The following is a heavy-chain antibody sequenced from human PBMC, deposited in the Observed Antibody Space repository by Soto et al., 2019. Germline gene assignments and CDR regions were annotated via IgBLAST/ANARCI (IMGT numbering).Heavy chain of an antibody. CDR1: GYSFTDYH. CDR3: ARGDSTDWSKGVCSFFYNHDMDV. CDR2: INPKSGGT. V-gene: IGHV1-2*04. J-gene: IGHJ6*02. Sequence: ASVNVSCKASGYSFTDYHIHWVRQAPGQGLEWLGRINPKSGGTSTAQKFQGWVTMTTDTSISTASMELTRLTSDETAIYYCARGDSTDWSKGVCSFFYNHDMDVWGQGPPVPV. D-gene: IGHD2-8*01.